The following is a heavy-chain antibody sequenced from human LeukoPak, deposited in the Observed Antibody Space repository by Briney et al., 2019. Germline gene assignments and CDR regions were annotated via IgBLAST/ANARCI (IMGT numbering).Heavy chain of an antibody. J-gene: IGHJ6*02. D-gene: IGHD1-1*01. CDR2: ISTRSTYA. CDR3: ARAERDYYYAMDV. V-gene: IGHV3-11*06. CDR1: GFTFSDYD. Sequence: GGSLRLSCAASGFTFSDYDMSWIRQAPGKGLEWVAYISTRSTYAHYGDSVKGRFTVSRDNAKNSLYLQMNSLSGEDTAVYYCARAERDYYYAMDVWGQGTTVIVSS.